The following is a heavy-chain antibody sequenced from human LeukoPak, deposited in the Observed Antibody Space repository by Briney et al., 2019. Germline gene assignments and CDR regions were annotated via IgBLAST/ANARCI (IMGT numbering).Heavy chain of an antibody. CDR2: ISSTSSTI. D-gene: IGHD1-7*01. Sequence: GGSLRLSCAASGFTFSTYSMNWVRQAPGKGLEWVSYISSTSSTIYYADSVKGRFTISRDNAKNSLDLQMNSLRAEDTAVYYCARDRNWNYDYWGQGTLVTVSS. J-gene: IGHJ4*02. V-gene: IGHV3-48*04. CDR3: ARDRNWNYDY. CDR1: GFTFSTYS.